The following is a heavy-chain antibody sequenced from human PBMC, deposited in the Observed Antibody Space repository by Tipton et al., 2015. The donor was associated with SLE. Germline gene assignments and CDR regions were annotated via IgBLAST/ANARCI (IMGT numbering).Heavy chain of an antibody. Sequence: TLSLTCTVSGGSISSHYWSWIRQSPGKGLEWIGYIYYRGSTKYNPSLESRVTISVDTSKNQFSLKLSSVTAADTAVYYCARAEYTTSSDADYWGQGTLVTVSS. J-gene: IGHJ4*02. CDR1: GGSISSHY. CDR2: IYYRGST. V-gene: IGHV4-59*08. D-gene: IGHD6-6*01. CDR3: ARAEYTTSSDADY.